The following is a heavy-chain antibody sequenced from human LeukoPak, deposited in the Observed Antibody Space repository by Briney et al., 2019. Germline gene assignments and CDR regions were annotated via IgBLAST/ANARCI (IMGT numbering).Heavy chain of an antibody. V-gene: IGHV3-7*05. CDR2: IKQDGSEK. CDR3: ARASDPWLQLT. Sequence: GGSLRLSCAASGFTFSNFDMHWVRQAPGKGLERVGNIKQDGSEKRYADSVRGRFSISRDNAQTSLYLQMNSLRAEDTAVYYCARASDPWLQLTWGQGTLVTVSS. CDR1: GFTFSNFD. J-gene: IGHJ5*02. D-gene: IGHD5-24*01.